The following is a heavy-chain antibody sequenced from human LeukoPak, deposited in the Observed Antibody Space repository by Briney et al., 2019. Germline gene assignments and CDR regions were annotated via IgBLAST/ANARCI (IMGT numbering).Heavy chain of an antibody. CDR3: AKDERDEIFGVVLTTLDY. Sequence: GGSLRLSCVVSGFTFTDYYMTWLRQAPGKGLEWLSSVSSSGKTVYYADSVKGRFTISRDNAKRSVYLEMTSLRVEDTALYFCAKDERDEIFGVVLTTLDYWGQGTLVTVSS. V-gene: IGHV3-11*01. J-gene: IGHJ4*02. CDR2: VSSSGKTV. D-gene: IGHD3-3*01. CDR1: GFTFTDYY.